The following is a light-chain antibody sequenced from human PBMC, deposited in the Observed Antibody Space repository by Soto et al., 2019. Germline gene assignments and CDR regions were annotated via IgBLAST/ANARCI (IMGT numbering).Light chain of an antibody. Sequence: EIVLTQSPGTLSLSPGERATLSCRASQSVSSSYLAWYQQKPGQAPRLLIYGASSRATGIPDGFSGSGSGTDFTLTISRLEPEDFAVYYCQQYGSSPRTFDQGTKVDIK. J-gene: IGKJ1*01. CDR3: QQYGSSPRT. CDR1: QSVSSSY. V-gene: IGKV3-20*01. CDR2: GAS.